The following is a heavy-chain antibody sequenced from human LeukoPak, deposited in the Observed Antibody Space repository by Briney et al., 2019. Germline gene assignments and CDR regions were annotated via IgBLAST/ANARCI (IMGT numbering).Heavy chain of an antibody. CDR3: ARDGGVTYYYDSSGPNDAFDI. CDR1: GFTVSSNY. V-gene: IGHV3-66*01. CDR2: IYSGGST. D-gene: IGHD3-22*01. Sequence: PGGSLRLSCAASGFTVSSNYMSWVRQAPGKGLEWVSVIYSGGSTYYADSVKGRFTISRDNSKNTLYLQMNSLRAEDTAVYYCARDGGVTYYYDSSGPNDAFDIWGQGTMDTVSS. J-gene: IGHJ3*02.